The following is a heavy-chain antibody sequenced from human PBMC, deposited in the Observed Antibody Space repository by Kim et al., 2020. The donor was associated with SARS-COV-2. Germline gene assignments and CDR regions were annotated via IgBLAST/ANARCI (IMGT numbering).Heavy chain of an antibody. D-gene: IGHD5-12*01. CDR2: ISSSSSYI. J-gene: IGHJ6*02. CDR3: ARLGVRGYNKYYYYYGMDV. Sequence: GGSLRLSCAASGFTFSSYSMNWVRQAPGKGLEWVSSISSSSSYIYYADSVKGRFTISRDNAKNSLYLQMNSLRAEDTAVYYCARLGVRGYNKYYYYYGMDVWGQGTTVTVSS. CDR1: GFTFSSYS. V-gene: IGHV3-21*01.